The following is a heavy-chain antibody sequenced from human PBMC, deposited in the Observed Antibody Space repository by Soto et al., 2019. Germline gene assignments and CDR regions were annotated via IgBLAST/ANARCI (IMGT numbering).Heavy chain of an antibody. CDR1: GYTFTTYD. CDR3: ARRKERSGPHYFDY. CDR2: RNTYSGNT. J-gene: IGHJ4*02. V-gene: IGHV1-8*01. Sequence: ASVKVSCKASGYTFTTYDIYWVRQATGQGLEWMGWRNTYSGNTGYAQKFQGRVTVTRNTSISTVYMELSGLRPDDTAVYYCARRKERSGPHYFDYWGQGSQVTVSS. D-gene: IGHD6-25*01.